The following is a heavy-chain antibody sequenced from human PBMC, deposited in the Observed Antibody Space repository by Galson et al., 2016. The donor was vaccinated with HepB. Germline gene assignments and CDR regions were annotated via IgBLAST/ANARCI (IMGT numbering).Heavy chain of an antibody. Sequence: SLRLSCAASGFSVSNNYMSWVRQAPGKGLECVSVIHDDGSTNYADYVMGRFTISRDNTKNTLYLEMNSLRAEDVAVYYCARASGIRGIKGAMDVWGQGTTVSVSS. CDR1: GFSVSNNY. CDR2: IHDDGST. V-gene: IGHV3-53*01. CDR3: ARASGIRGIKGAMDV. D-gene: IGHD3-10*01. J-gene: IGHJ6*02.